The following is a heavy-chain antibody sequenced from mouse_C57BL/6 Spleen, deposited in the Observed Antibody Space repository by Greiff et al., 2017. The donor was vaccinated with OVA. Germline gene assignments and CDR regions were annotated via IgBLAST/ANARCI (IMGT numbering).Heavy chain of an antibody. J-gene: IGHJ2*01. D-gene: IGHD2-4*01. CDR1: GYTFTSYW. Sequence: QVQLQQPGAELVKPGASVKLSCKASGYTFTSYWMQWVKQRPGQGLEWIGEIDPSDSYTNYNQKFKGKATLTVDTSSSTAYMQLSSLTSEDSAVYYCARRKDDYGYFDYWGQGTTLTVSS. CDR2: IDPSDSYT. V-gene: IGHV1-50*01. CDR3: ARRKDDYGYFDY.